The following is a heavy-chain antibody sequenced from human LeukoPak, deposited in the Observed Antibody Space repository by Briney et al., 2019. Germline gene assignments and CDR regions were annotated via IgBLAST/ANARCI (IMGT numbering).Heavy chain of an antibody. CDR1: GDSVSGSY. J-gene: IGHJ5*02. CDR2: ISAISGNT. D-gene: IGHD6-6*01. CDR3: ARQTYSSSSGWVDP. V-gene: IGHV4-4*09. Sequence: SETLSLTCAVSGDSVSGSYWSWIRHPPGKGLEWIGYISAISGNTNYNPSLKGRVTISVDTSKNQFSLKLSSVTAADTAVYYCARQTYSSSSGWVDPWGPGTLVTVSS.